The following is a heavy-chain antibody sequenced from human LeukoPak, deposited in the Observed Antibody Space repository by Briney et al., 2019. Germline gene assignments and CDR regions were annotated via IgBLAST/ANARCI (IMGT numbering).Heavy chain of an antibody. CDR1: GGSFSGYY. CDR2: INHSGST. CDR3: ARAPITIFGVVNRRPIGIDV. J-gene: IGHJ6*02. V-gene: IGHV4-34*01. Sequence: PSETLSLTCAVYGGSFSGYYWSWIRQPPGKGLEWIGEINHSGSTNYNPSLKSRVTISVDTSKNQFSLKLSSVTAADTAVYYCARAPITIFGVVNRRPIGIDVWGQGTTVTVSS. D-gene: IGHD3-3*01.